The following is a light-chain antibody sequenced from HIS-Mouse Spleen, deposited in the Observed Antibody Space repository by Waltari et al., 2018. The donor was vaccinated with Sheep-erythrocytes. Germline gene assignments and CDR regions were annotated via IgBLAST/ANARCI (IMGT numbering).Light chain of an antibody. Sequence: QSALTQPASVSGSPGQSITISCTGTSSDVGSYNLVSWYQQHPGKAPKLMIYEGSKRPSGVSNRVSGSKSGNTASLTISGLQAEDEADYYCSSYAGSNNWVFGGGTKLTVL. CDR3: SSYAGSNNWV. CDR2: EGS. J-gene: IGLJ3*02. V-gene: IGLV2-23*01. CDR1: SSDVGSYNL.